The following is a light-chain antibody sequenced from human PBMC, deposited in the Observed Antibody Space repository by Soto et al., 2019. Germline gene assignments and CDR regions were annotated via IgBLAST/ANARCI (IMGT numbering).Light chain of an antibody. Sequence: DIVMTQSPDSLAVSLGERATIDCNSSQSVVYSSNNKNFLAWYQQKPGQPPKLLVSWASTRESGVPDRFSGSGSGTDFTLTISSLQAEDVAVYYCQQFYSTPWTFGQGTKVEIK. V-gene: IGKV4-1*01. J-gene: IGKJ1*01. CDR1: QSVVYSSNNKNF. CDR2: WAS. CDR3: QQFYSTPWT.